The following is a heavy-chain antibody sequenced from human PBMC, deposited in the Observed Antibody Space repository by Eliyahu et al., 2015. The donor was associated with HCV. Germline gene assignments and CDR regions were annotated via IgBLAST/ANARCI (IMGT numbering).Heavy chain of an antibody. J-gene: IGHJ5*02. CDR2: IYWDDDK. CDR3: AHSPDSNWYVA. CDR1: GFSLNSDGAA. V-gene: IGHV2-5*02. Sequence: QITLKESGPTLVKPTQTLTLTCTFSGFSLNSDGAAVAWIRQPPEKALEWLGLIYWDDDKRYSPSLKSRLTVTRDAFKKQVFLTMTNMDTVXTATYYCAHSPDSNWYVAWGQGVLVTVSS. D-gene: IGHD6-13*01.